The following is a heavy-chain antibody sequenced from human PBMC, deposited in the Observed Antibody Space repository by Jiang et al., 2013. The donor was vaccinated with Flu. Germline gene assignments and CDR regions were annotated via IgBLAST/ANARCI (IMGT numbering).Heavy chain of an antibody. CDR2: IDPTDSYS. V-gene: IGHV5-10-1*01. CDR3: ARHNGPPAHQRSLSGHNWFDP. Sequence: GAEVKKPGESLRISCKASGYTFTTSWISWVRQMPGKGLEWMGMIDPTDSYSKYSPSFQGHVNISADTSITTAYLQWSSLKASDSAIYYCARHNGPPAHQRSLSGHNWFDPWGQGTLITVSS. CDR1: GYTFTTSW. J-gene: IGHJ5*02. D-gene: IGHD1-14*01.